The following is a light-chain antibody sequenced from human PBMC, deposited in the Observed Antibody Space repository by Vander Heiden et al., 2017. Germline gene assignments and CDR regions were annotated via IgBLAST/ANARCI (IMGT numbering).Light chain of an antibody. Sequence: IVLTQSPGTLSLSPVERATLSCRASQSVSSSYLDWYQQKPGQAPRLLINGASSRANGIPDRFSGSGSGTDFTLTSSRLEPEDFAVYYWQQDGSSFTFGQGTRLEIK. V-gene: IGKV3-20*01. CDR1: QSVSSSY. J-gene: IGKJ5*01. CDR3: QQDGSSFT. CDR2: GAS.